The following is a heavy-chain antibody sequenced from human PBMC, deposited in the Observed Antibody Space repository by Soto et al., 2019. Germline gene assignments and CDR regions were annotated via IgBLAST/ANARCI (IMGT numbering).Heavy chain of an antibody. CDR2: IYYSGST. Sequence: QVQLQESGPGLVKPSQTLSLTCTVSGGSISSGGYYWSWIRQHPGKGLEWIGYIYYSGSTYYNPSLKSRITISVDTSKNPFSLKLSSVAAADTAVYYCARYIVATTYYFDYWGQGTLVTVSS. CDR3: ARYIVATTYYFDY. D-gene: IGHD5-12*01. V-gene: IGHV4-31*03. CDR1: GGSISSGGYY. J-gene: IGHJ4*02.